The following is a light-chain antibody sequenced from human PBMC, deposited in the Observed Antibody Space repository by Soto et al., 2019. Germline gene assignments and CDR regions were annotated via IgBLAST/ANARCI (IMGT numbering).Light chain of an antibody. CDR1: QSVSSSY. CDR3: QQYGSSPYT. Sequence: EIVLTQSPGTLSLSPGERATLSCRASQSVSSSYLAWYQQKPGQAPRLLISGASSRATGIPDRFSGSGSGTDFTLTISRLEAEDFAVYYCQQYGSSPYTFGQGTKVDIK. J-gene: IGKJ2*01. V-gene: IGKV3-20*01. CDR2: GAS.